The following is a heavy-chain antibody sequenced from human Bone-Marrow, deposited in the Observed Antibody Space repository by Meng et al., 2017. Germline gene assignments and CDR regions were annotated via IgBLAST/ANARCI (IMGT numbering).Heavy chain of an antibody. CDR2: INPNSGGT. D-gene: IGHD4-17*01. V-gene: IGHV1-2*06. CDR1: GYTFTGYY. CDR3: ARERKTTVTTYAFDI. Sequence: ASVKVPCKASGYTFTGYYMHWVRQAPGQGLEWMGRINPNSGGTNYAQKFQGRVTMTRDTSISTAYMELSRLRSDDTAVYYCARERKTTVTTYAFDIWGQGTMVTVSS. J-gene: IGHJ3*02.